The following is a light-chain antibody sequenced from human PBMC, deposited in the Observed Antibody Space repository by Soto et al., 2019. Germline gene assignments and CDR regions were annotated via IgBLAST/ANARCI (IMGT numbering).Light chain of an antibody. J-gene: IGKJ1*01. CDR2: AAS. V-gene: IGKV1-5*01. CDR1: QSVSGW. CDR3: QQLNSYPPT. Sequence: DIQMTQSPSTLSASVGDTVTVTCRASQSVSGWLAWYQQKPGEAPKLLIYAASTLQSGVPSRFSGSGSGTEFTLTISSLQPEDFATYYCQQLNSYPPTFGQGTKVDIK.